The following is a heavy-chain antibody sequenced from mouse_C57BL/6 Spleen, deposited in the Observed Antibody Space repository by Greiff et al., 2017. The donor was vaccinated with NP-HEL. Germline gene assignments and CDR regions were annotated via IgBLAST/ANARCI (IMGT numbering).Heavy chain of an antibody. CDR2: IYPGDGDT. Sequence: QVQLQQSGPELVKPGASVKISCKASGYAFSSSWMNWVKQRPGKGLEWIGRIYPGDGDTNYNGKFKGKATLTADKSSSTAYMQLSSLTSEDSAVYFCAREWAYYSNYFDYWGQGTTLTVSS. CDR1: GYAFSSSW. CDR3: AREWAYYSNYFDY. J-gene: IGHJ2*01. V-gene: IGHV1-82*01. D-gene: IGHD2-5*01.